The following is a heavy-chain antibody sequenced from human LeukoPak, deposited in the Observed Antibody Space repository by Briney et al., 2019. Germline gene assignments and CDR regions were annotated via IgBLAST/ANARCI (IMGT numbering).Heavy chain of an antibody. CDR1: GSIFSNYW. CDR3: ARGAYYDYVWGSYLFDY. J-gene: IGHJ4*02. Sequence: PGGSLRPSCAAAGSIFSNYWMSWVRQAPGKGLEWVANIKQDGSEKYYVDSVKGRFTMSRDNAKKSLYVQMNSLRVEDTAVYYCARGAYYDYVWGSYLFDYWGQGTLVTVSS. CDR2: IKQDGSEK. V-gene: IGHV3-7*01. D-gene: IGHD3-16*02.